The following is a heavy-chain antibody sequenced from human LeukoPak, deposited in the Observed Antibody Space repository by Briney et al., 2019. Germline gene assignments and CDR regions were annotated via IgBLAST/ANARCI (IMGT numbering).Heavy chain of an antibody. CDR2: INHSGST. CDR3: ARGSSSRDLDY. Sequence: SETLSLTCAVYGGSFSGYYWSWLRQPPGKGLEWIGEINHSGSTNYNPSLKSRVTISVDTSKNQFSLKLSSVTAADTAVYYCARGSSSRDLDYWGQGTLVTVSS. J-gene: IGHJ4*02. CDR1: GGSFSGYY. V-gene: IGHV4-34*01. D-gene: IGHD6-6*01.